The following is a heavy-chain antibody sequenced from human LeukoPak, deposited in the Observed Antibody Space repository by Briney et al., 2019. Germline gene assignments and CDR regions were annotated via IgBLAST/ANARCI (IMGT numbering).Heavy chain of an antibody. D-gene: IGHD1-1*01. CDR1: GGSISSYY. CDR2: IYTSGST. CDR3: ARGEQEHWYFDL. Sequence: SETLSLTCTVSGGSISSYYWSWIRQPAGKGLEWIGRIYTSGSTNYNPSLKSRVTMSVDTSKSQFSLKLSSVTAADTAVYYCARGEQEHWYFDLWGRGTLVTVSS. V-gene: IGHV4-4*07. J-gene: IGHJ2*01.